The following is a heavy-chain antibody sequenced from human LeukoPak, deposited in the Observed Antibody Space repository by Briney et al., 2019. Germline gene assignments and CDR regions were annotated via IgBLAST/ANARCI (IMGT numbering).Heavy chain of an antibody. CDR3: ARGRQWLASLDY. CDR2: ISSSSSYI. D-gene: IGHD6-19*01. V-gene: IGHV3-21*01. CDR1: GFTFSSYA. J-gene: IGHJ4*02. Sequence: GGSLRLSCAASGFTFSSYAMSWVRQAPGKGLEWVSSISSSSSYIYYADSVKGRFTISRDNAKNSLYLQMNSLRAEDTAVYYCARGRQWLASLDYWGQGTLVTVSS.